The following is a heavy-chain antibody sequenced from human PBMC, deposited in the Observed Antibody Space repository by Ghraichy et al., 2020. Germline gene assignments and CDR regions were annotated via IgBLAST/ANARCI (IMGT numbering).Heavy chain of an antibody. CDR2: IIPILGIA. V-gene: IGHV1-69*04. J-gene: IGHJ5*02. Sequence: SVKVSCKASGGTFSSYAISWVRQAPGQGLEWMGRIIPILGIANYAQKFQGRVTITADKSTSTAYMELSSLRSEDTAVYYCARERSTNIQLVRVGWFDPWGQGTLVTVSS. D-gene: IGHD6-13*01. CDR3: ARERSTNIQLVRVGWFDP. CDR1: GGTFSSYA.